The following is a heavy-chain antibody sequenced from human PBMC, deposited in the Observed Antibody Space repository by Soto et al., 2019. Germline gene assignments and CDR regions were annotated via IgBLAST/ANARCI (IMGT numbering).Heavy chain of an antibody. Sequence: PGGSLRLSCAASGFTFSSFGMHWVRQAPGKGLEWVALISYDGSNKYYADSVKGRFTISRDKSKNTLYLQMNSLRAEDTAVYYCAKDRGWSSADLDYWGHGTLVTVSS. V-gene: IGHV3-30*18. J-gene: IGHJ4*01. CDR2: ISYDGSNK. CDR1: GFTFSSFG. D-gene: IGHD6-19*01. CDR3: AKDRGWSSADLDY.